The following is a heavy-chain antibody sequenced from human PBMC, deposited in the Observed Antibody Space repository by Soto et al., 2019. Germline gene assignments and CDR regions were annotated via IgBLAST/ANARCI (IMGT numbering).Heavy chain of an antibody. CDR2: INAGNGNK. Sequence: QVQLVQSGAEVKKPGASVKVSCKASGYTFTSYAMHWVRQAPGQRLEWMGWINAGNGNKKYSQKFQGGVTITRDTSASTAYMELSSLRSEDTAVYYCARGGSLYWYFDLWGRGTLVTVSS. V-gene: IGHV1-3*01. CDR1: GYTFTSYA. J-gene: IGHJ2*01. CDR3: ARGGSLYWYFDL. D-gene: IGHD1-26*01.